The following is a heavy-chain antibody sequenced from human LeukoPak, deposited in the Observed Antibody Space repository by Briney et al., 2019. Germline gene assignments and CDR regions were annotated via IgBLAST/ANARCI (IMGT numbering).Heavy chain of an antibody. D-gene: IGHD3-22*01. V-gene: IGHV3-7*01. Sequence: GGSLRLSCAASGFTFSSYWMSWVRQAPGKGLEWVANIKQDGSEKYYVDSVKGRFTISRDNAKNSLYLQMNGLRAEDTAVYYCARERGDSTAYYSYYFDYWGQGTLVTVSS. CDR2: IKQDGSEK. J-gene: IGHJ4*02. CDR1: GFTFSSYW. CDR3: ARERGDSTAYYSYYFDY.